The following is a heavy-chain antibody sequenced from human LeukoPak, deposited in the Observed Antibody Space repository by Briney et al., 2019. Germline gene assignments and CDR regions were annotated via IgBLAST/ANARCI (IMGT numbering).Heavy chain of an antibody. CDR2: IRYDGSNK. CDR1: GFTFSSYG. J-gene: IGHJ4*02. D-gene: IGHD6-13*01. CDR3: VSGVAAAGTFDY. Sequence: GAMRLSCAASGFTFSSYGMHWVRQAPGKGVEWVAFIRYDGSNKYYADSVKGRFTISRDNSKNTLYLQMNSLRAEDATVYYCVSGVAAAGTFDYWGQGALVTVSS. V-gene: IGHV3-30*02.